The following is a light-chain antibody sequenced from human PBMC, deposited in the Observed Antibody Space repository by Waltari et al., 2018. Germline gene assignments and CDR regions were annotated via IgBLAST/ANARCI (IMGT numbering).Light chain of an antibody. V-gene: IGKV3-20*01. Sequence: EKMLTQSPGTPSWSPGERATLSCRASQSISRYLAWYQHKPGQAPRLLIYDASSRATGIPDRFSGSGSGTDFSLTISRLEPEDFAVYYCQKYGSLPATFGQGTKVEIK. CDR2: DAS. CDR1: QSISRY. J-gene: IGKJ1*01. CDR3: QKYGSLPAT.